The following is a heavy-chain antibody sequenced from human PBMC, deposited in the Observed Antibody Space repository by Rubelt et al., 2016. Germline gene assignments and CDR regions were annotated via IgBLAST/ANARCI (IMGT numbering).Heavy chain of an antibody. D-gene: IGHD6-19*01. Sequence: QVQLQQWGAGLLKPSETLSLTCAVYGGSFSGYYWSWIRQPPGKGLEWIGEVKHVGSTNFNPSLTSRVTIAVDTSKNQFLLRLSSVTVSDTAVYYCAIARSGWHLYYYYGMDVWGQGTTVTVSS. CDR2: VKHVGST. J-gene: IGHJ6*02. V-gene: IGHV4-34*01. CDR3: AIARSGWHLYYYYGMDV. CDR1: GGSFSGYY.